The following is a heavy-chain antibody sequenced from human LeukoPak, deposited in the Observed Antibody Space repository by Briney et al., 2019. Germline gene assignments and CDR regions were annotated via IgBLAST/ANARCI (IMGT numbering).Heavy chain of an antibody. Sequence: SETLSLTCAVYGGSFSGYYWSWIRQPPGKGLEWIGEINHSGSTNYNPSLKSRVTISVDTSKNQFSLKLDSVTAADTAVYYCARSNVAESYSSSSGPEGYYFDYWGQGTLVTVSS. CDR1: GGSFSGYY. J-gene: IGHJ4*02. V-gene: IGHV4-34*01. D-gene: IGHD6-6*01. CDR2: INHSGST. CDR3: ARSNVAESYSSSSGPEGYYFDY.